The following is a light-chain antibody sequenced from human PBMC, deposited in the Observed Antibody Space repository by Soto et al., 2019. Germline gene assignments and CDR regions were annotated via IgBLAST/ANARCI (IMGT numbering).Light chain of an antibody. Sequence: DLQMTQSPSTLSASVGDRVTITCRASQSISSWLAWYQQKPGKAPKLLIYDASSLESGVPSRFSGSGSGTEFALTISSLQPDDFATYYCQLYTWRPFGQGTKLDVK. CDR3: QLYTWRP. CDR1: QSISSW. CDR2: DAS. J-gene: IGKJ1*01. V-gene: IGKV1-5*01.